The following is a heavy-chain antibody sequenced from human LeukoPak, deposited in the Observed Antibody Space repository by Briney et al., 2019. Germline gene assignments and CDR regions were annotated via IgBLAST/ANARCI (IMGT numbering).Heavy chain of an antibody. CDR1: GGTFSSYA. D-gene: IGHD6-13*01. CDR3: ARDRGYSSSWYEGDVDY. V-gene: IGHV1-69*13. J-gene: IGHJ4*02. CDR2: IIPIFGTA. Sequence: ASVKVSCKASGGTFSSYAISWVRQAPGQGLEWMGGIIPIFGTANYAQKFQGRVTITADESTSTAYMELSSLRSDDTAVYYCARDRGYSSSWYEGDVDYWGQGTLVTVSS.